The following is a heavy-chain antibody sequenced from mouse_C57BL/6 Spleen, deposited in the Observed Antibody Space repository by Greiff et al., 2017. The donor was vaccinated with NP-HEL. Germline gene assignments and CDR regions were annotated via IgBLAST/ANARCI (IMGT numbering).Heavy chain of an antibody. CDR3: ARGRNYDYDWAY. Sequence: VQLQQPGAELVRPGSSVKLSCKASGYTFTSYWLDWVKQRPGQGLEWIGNIYPSDSETHYNQKFKDKATLTVDKSSSTAYMQLSSLTSEDSAVYYCARGRNYDYDWAYWGQGTLVTVSA. J-gene: IGHJ3*01. CDR1: GYTFTSYW. D-gene: IGHD2-4*01. V-gene: IGHV1-61*01. CDR2: IYPSDSET.